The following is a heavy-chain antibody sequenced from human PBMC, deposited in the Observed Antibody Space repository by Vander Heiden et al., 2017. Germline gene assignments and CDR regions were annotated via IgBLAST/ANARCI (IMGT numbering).Heavy chain of an antibody. CDR3: AKEVGSDSGWYSFFDS. Sequence: QVQLVKSGGGVVQPGRSLRLSCTATAFPFTSYGMHWVRQAPGKGLELVAVISYEGSKEYYADSVKGRFTISRDNSKNTLYLQMNSLRTEDTAVYYCAKEVGSDSGWYSFFDSWGQGTLVTVSS. J-gene: IGHJ4*02. CDR1: AFPFTSYG. CDR2: ISYEGSKE. V-gene: IGHV3-30*18. D-gene: IGHD6-19*01.